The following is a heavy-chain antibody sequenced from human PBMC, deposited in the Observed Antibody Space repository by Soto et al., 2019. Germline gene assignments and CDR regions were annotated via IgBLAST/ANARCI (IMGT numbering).Heavy chain of an antibody. V-gene: IGHV1-24*01. CDR2: FDPEDGET. J-gene: IGHJ4*02. CDR1: GYTLTELS. CDR3: ATAQTYYYDSSVGYYFDY. Sequence: ASVKVSCKVSGYTLTELSMHWVRQAPGKGLEWMGGFDPEDGETIYAQKFQGRVTMTEDTSTDTAYMELSSLRSEDTAVYYCATAQTYYYDSSVGYYFDYWGQGTLVTVSS. D-gene: IGHD3-22*01.